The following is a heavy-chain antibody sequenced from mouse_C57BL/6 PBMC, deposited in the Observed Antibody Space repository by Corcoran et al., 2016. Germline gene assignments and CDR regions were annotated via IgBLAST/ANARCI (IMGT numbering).Heavy chain of an antibody. V-gene: IGHV1-76*01. CDR3: AREDDGYLFFDY. D-gene: IGHD2-3*01. CDR1: GYTFTDYY. CDR2: IYPGSGNT. Sequence: QVQLKQSGAELVRPGASVKLSCKASGYTFTDYYINWVKQRPGQGLEWIARIYPGSGNTYYNEKFKGKATLTAEKSSSTAYMQLSSLTSEDSAVYFCAREDDGYLFFDYWGQGTTLTVSS. J-gene: IGHJ2*01.